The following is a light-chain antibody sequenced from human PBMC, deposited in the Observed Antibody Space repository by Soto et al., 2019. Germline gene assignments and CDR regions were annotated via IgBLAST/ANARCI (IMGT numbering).Light chain of an antibody. CDR2: GAS. J-gene: IGKJ1*01. CDR1: QSVSSSF. V-gene: IGKV3-20*01. Sequence: ENVLTQSPGTLSWYPGERATLSCRASQSVSSSFLAWYQQKPGQAPRLLIYGASSRATGIPDRFSGIGSGIDFTLTISRLEPEDFAVYYCQQYGSSPWTFGQGTKVEIK. CDR3: QQYGSSPWT.